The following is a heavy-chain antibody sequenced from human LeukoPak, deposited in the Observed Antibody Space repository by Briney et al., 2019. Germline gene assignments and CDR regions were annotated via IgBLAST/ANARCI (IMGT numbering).Heavy chain of an antibody. CDR1: GXSFSGYY. D-gene: IGHD4-23*01. CDR2: INHSGST. V-gene: IGHV4-34*01. Sequence: SETLSLTCAVYGXSFSGYYWSWIRQPPGKGLEWIGEINHSGSTNYNPSLKSRVTISVDTSKNQFSLRLSSVTTADTAVYYCARDRDYGGIDYWGQGTLVTVSS. CDR3: ARDRDYGGIDY. J-gene: IGHJ4*02.